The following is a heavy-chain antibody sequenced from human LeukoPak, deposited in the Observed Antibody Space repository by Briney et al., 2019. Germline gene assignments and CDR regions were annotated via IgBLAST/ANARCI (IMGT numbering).Heavy chain of an antibody. CDR3: AKGSWVATSSSYYFDY. D-gene: IGHD2-2*01. CDR1: GFTFSSYA. V-gene: IGHV3-23*01. CDR2: ISGSGGST. J-gene: IGHJ4*02. Sequence: GGSLRLSCAASGFTFSSYAMSWVRQAPGKGLEWVSAISGSGGSTYYADSVKGRFTISRDNSKNTLYLQMNSLGAEDTAVYYCAKGSWVATSSSYYFDYWGQGTLVTVSS.